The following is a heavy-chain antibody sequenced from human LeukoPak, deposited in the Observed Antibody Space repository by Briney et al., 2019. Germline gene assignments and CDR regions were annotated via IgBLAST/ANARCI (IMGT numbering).Heavy chain of an antibody. Sequence: SETLSLTCTVSGGSISSYYWSWIRQPPGKGLEWIGYIYYSGSTNYNPSLKSRVTISVDTSKNQFSLKLSSVTAADTAVYYCARLGPAAGTSFDYWGQGTLVTVSS. D-gene: IGHD6-13*01. CDR3: ARLGPAAGTSFDY. J-gene: IGHJ4*02. V-gene: IGHV4-59*01. CDR1: GGSISSYY. CDR2: IYYSGST.